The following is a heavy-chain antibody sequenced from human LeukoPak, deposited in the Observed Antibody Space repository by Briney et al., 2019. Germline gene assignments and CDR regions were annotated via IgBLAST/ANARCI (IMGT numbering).Heavy chain of an antibody. CDR1: GYTLTELS. J-gene: IGHJ4*02. CDR2: FDPEDGET. V-gene: IGHV1-24*01. Sequence: ASVKVSCKVSGYTLTELSMHWVRQAPGKGLEWMGGFDPEDGETIYAQKFQGRVTMTEDTSTDTAYMELSSLRSEDTAVYYCATAAGKWLDFDYWGQGTLVTVSS. D-gene: IGHD6-19*01. CDR3: ATAAGKWLDFDY.